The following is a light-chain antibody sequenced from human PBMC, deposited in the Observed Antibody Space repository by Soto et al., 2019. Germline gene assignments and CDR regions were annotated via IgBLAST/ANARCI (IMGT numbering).Light chain of an antibody. CDR2: GAS. J-gene: IGKJ2*02. V-gene: IGKV3-20*01. CDR3: QQYGSSPST. Sequence: EIVLTQSPGTLSLSSGERATLSCRASQSVSSSYLAWYQHKPGQAPRLVIYGASTRASGIPDRFSGRGSGTDFTLSISRLEPEDFAVYYCQQYGSSPSTFGQGTKLEIK. CDR1: QSVSSSY.